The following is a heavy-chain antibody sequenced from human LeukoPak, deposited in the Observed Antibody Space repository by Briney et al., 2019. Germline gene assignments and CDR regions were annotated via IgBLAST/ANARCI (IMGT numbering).Heavy chain of an antibody. J-gene: IGHJ2*01. CDR1: GFTFSSYS. D-gene: IGHD6-19*01. Sequence: PGGSLRLSCAASGFTFSSYSMNWVRQAPGKGLEWVSYISSSSSTIYYADSVKGRFTISRDNAKNSLYLQMNSLRAEDTAVYYCARDSGRRGWYFDLWGRGTLVTVSS. CDR3: ARDSGRRGWYFDL. CDR2: ISSSSSTI. V-gene: IGHV3-48*01.